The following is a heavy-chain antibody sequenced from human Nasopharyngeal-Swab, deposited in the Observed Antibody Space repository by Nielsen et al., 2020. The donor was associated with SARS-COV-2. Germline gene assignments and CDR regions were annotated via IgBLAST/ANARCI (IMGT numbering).Heavy chain of an antibody. CDR2: ISPYNGKA. V-gene: IGHV1-18*04. Sequence: ASVKVSCKASGYTFTSYGISWVRQAPGQGLEWMGWISPYNGKANYAQKLQGRVTMTTDTSTSTAYMELRSLRSDDTAVYYCARGYCSSTSCYYFDYWGQGTLVTVSS. CDR1: GYTFTSYG. D-gene: IGHD2-2*01. J-gene: IGHJ4*02. CDR3: ARGYCSSTSCYYFDY.